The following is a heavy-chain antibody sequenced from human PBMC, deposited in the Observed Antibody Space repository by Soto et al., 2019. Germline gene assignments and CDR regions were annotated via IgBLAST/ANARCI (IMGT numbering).Heavy chain of an antibody. J-gene: IGHJ6*02. D-gene: IGHD3-3*01. Sequence: PSETLSLTCTVSGASLSSYCWSWVRQPPGKGLEWIGYNYSGNTIYNPSLKSRVTISVDTSKNQVSLKMRSVTAADTAVYFCARSKVGLWSGFCMDVGCQGTTVTVSS. CDR2: NYSGNT. V-gene: IGHV4-59*01. CDR3: ARSKVGLWSGFCMDV. CDR1: GASLSSYC.